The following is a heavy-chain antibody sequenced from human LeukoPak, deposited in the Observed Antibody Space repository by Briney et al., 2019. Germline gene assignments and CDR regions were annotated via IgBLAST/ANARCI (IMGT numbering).Heavy chain of an antibody. CDR1: GYTFTGYY. V-gene: IGHV1-2*02. CDR3: ARGYCSGGSCYLGRGYDY. Sequence: ASVKVSCKASGYTFTGYYMHWVRQAPGQGLEWMGWINPNSGGTNYAQKFQGRVTMTRDTSISTAYMELSRLRSDDTAVYYCARGYCSGGSCYLGRGYDYWGQGTLVTVSS. D-gene: IGHD2-15*01. CDR2: INPNSGGT. J-gene: IGHJ4*02.